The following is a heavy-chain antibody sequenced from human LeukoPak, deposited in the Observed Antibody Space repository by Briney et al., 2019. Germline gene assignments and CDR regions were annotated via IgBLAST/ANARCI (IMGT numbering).Heavy chain of an antibody. J-gene: IGHJ5*02. CDR3: ARGQVTTVTTLSWFDP. V-gene: IGHV4-59*01. CDR1: GGSISSYY. CDR2: IYYSGST. Sequence: PSETLSLTCTVSGGSISSYYWSWIRQPPGKGLEWIGYIYYSGSTNYNPSLKSRVTISVDTSKNQFSLKLSSVTAADTAVYYCARGQVTTVTTLSWFDPWGQGTLVTVSS. D-gene: IGHD4-17*01.